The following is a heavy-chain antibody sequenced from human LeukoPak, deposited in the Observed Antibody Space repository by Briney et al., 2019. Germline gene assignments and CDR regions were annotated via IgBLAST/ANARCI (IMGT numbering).Heavy chain of an antibody. J-gene: IGHJ4*02. D-gene: IGHD2-2*01. Sequence: ASVKVSCKASGYTFTGYYMHWVRQAPGQGLEWMGWINPNSGGTNYAQKFQGRVTITRDTSASTAYMELSSLRSEDTAVYYCARADIVVVPAPGDYWGQGTLVTVSS. V-gene: IGHV1-2*02. CDR2: INPNSGGT. CDR3: ARADIVVVPAPGDY. CDR1: GYTFTGYY.